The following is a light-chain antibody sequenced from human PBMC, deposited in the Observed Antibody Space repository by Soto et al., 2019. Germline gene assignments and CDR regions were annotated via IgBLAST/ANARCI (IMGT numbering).Light chain of an antibody. Sequence: EIQMTQSPSSVSASVGDRVPITCRASQDTRNWLGWYQQKPGKAPKVIIYAASSLQSGVPSRFSGSGSGTDFTLTISILQPEDFATYYGQQAYSFPLTIGGGTRVEIK. CDR1: QDTRNW. CDR2: AAS. J-gene: IGKJ4*01. V-gene: IGKV1-12*01. CDR3: QQAYSFPLT.